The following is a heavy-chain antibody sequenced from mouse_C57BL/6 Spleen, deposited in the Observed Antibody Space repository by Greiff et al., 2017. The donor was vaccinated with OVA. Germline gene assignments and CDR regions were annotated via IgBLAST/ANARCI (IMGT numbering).Heavy chain of an antibody. J-gene: IGHJ3*01. V-gene: IGHV14-4*01. CDR2: IDPENGDT. CDR1: GFNIKDDY. CDR3: TTDGNYLFAY. D-gene: IGHD2-1*01. Sequence: EVKLMESGAELVRPGASVKLSCTASGFNIKDDYMHWVKQRPEQGLEWIGWIDPENGDTEYASKFQGKATITADTSSNTAYLQLSSLTSEDTAVYYCTTDGNYLFAYWGQGTLVTVSA.